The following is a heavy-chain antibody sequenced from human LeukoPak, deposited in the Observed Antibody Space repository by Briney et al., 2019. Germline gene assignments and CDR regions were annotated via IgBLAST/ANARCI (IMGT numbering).Heavy chain of an antibody. J-gene: IGHJ4*02. V-gene: IGHV1-8*01. Sequence: ASVKVSCKASGYTFTSYDINWVRQATGQVLEWMGWMNPNSGNTGYAQKFQGRVTMTRNTSISTAYMELSSLRSEDTAVYYCARSGWAGYYFDYWGQGTLVTVSS. CDR3: ARSGWAGYYFDY. CDR1: GYTFTSYD. CDR2: MNPNSGNT. D-gene: IGHD6-19*01.